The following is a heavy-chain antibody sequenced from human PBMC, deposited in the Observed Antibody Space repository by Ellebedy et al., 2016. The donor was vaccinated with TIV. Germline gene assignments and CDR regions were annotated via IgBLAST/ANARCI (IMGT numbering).Heavy chain of an antibody. Sequence: SVKVSXKASGGTFSSYAISWVRQAPGQGLEWMGGIIPIFGTANYAQKFQGRVTITADESTSTAYMELSRLRSDDTAVYYCARTYYYGSGSLAFDYWGQGTLVTVSS. CDR3: ARTYYYGSGSLAFDY. CDR1: GGTFSSYA. J-gene: IGHJ4*02. D-gene: IGHD3-10*01. CDR2: IIPIFGTA. V-gene: IGHV1-69*13.